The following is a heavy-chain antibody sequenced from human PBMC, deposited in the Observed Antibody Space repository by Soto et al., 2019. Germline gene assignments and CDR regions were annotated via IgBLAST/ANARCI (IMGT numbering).Heavy chain of an antibody. CDR2: IKSKTDGGTT. D-gene: IGHD4-17*01. CDR1: GFTFSNAW. Sequence: EVQLVESGGGLVKPGGSLRLSCAASGFTFSNAWMSWVRQAPGKGLEWVGRIKSKTDGGTTDYAAPVKGRFTISRDDSKNTLYLQINSLKTEDTAVYYCTTDSTVTLYYFDYWGQGTLVTVSS. V-gene: IGHV3-15*01. J-gene: IGHJ4*02. CDR3: TTDSTVTLYYFDY.